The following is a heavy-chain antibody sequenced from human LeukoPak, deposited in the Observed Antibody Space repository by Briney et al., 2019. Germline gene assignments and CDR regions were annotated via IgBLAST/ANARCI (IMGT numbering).Heavy chain of an antibody. CDR3: VRLNGYPRRWFDP. J-gene: IGHJ5*02. CDR2: IYWDGDD. CDR1: GFSLSTTGVG. Sequence: SGPTLFNPTQTLTLTFTFSGFSLSTTGVGGGWIRQPPVKAPEWLSLIYWDGDDRYTPSLKSRLTITKDTSKNQVVLIMTNMHPVDTATYYCVRLNGYPRRWFDPWGQGTLVTVSS. V-gene: IGHV2-5*02. D-gene: IGHD3-22*01.